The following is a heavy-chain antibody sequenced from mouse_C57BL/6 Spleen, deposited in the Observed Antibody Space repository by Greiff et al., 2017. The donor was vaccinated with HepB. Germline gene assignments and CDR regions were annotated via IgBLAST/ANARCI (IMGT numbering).Heavy chain of an antibody. CDR1: GYAFTNYL. CDR2: INPGSGGT. D-gene: IGHD4-1*01. V-gene: IGHV1-54*01. Sequence: QVQLKQSGAELVRPGTSVKVSCKASGYAFTNYLIEWVKQRPGQGLEWIGVINPGSGGTNYNEKFKGKATLTADKSSSTAYMQLSSLTSEDSAVYFCARQTELAYYAMDYWGQGTSVTVSS. CDR3: ARQTELAYYAMDY. J-gene: IGHJ4*01.